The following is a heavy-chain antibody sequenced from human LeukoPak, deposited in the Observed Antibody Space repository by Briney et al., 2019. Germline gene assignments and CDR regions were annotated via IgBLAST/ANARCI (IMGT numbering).Heavy chain of an antibody. CDR2: ISYDGSNK. Sequence: GGSLRLSCAASGFTFSSYAMHWVRQAPGKGLEWVAVISYDGSNKYYADSVKGRFTISRDNSKNTPYLQMNSLRAEDTAVYYCARDLEMASDYWGQGTLVTVSS. J-gene: IGHJ4*02. CDR3: ARDLEMASDY. V-gene: IGHV3-30*04. D-gene: IGHD5-24*01. CDR1: GFTFSSYA.